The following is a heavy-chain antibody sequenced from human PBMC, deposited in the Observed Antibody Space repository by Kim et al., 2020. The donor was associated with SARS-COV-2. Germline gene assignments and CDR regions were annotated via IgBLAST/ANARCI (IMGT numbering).Heavy chain of an antibody. CDR1: GFTFSSYA. CDR2: ISYDGSNK. J-gene: IGHJ6*02. D-gene: IGHD3-16*01. Sequence: GRSLRLSCAASGFTFSSYAMHWVRQAPGKGLEWVAVISYDGSNKYYADSVKGRFTISRDNSKNTLYLQMNSLRAEDTAVYYCARALLGHYYYGMDVWGQGTTVTVSS. CDR3: ARALLGHYYYGMDV. V-gene: IGHV3-30*04.